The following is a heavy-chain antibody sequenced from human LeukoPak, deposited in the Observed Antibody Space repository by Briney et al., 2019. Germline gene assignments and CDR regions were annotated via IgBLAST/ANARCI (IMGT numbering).Heavy chain of an antibody. CDR1: GFDFSESA. CDR3: IRPTRTYYDSSAFQN. CDR2: VRPRANFYSA. V-gene: IGHV3-73*01. J-gene: IGHJ4*02. Sequence: GGSLKLSCAASGFDFSESAIHWVRQASGKGLEWLGRVRPRANFYSATYSASVKGRFTISRDDSKNTAYLELHSLTAADTAVYYCIRPTRTYYDSSAFQNWGQGTLVTVSP. D-gene: IGHD3-22*01.